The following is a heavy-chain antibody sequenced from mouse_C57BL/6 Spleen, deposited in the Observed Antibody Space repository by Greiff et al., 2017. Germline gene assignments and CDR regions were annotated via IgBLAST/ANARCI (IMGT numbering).Heavy chain of an antibody. CDR3: ARYGTTVVATDAMDY. Sequence: QVQLQQSGAELVKPGASVKISCKASGYAFSSYWMNWVKQRPGKGLEWIGQIYPVDGDTNYNGKFKGKATLTADKSSSTAYMQLSSLTSEDSAVYFCARYGTTVVATDAMDYWGQGTSVTVSS. V-gene: IGHV1-80*01. CDR2: IYPVDGDT. CDR1: GYAFSSYW. J-gene: IGHJ4*01. D-gene: IGHD1-1*01.